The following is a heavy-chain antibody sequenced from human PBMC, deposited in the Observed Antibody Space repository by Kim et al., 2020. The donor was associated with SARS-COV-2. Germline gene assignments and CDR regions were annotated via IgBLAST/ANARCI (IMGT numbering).Heavy chain of an antibody. V-gene: IGHV1-8*01. CDR1: EYTFISYD. CDR3: TIGKACVSTNCPEYFQH. Sequence: ASVKVSCKASEYTFISYDINWVRQATGQGLEWMGWMNPNSGYTGYAQNFQGRITMTRDTSISTAYMELSSLRSEDTAIYYCTIGKACVSTNCPEYFQHWGQGTLVTVSS. CDR2: MNPNSGYT. J-gene: IGHJ1*01. D-gene: IGHD2-2*01.